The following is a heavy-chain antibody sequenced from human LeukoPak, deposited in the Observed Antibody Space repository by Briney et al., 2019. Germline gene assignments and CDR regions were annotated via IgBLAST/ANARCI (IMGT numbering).Heavy chain of an antibody. J-gene: IGHJ4*02. D-gene: IGHD6-13*01. V-gene: IGHV4-39*01. CDR1: GGSISSSSYD. CDR3: AAGIAAAGTCFDY. CDR2: IYYSGST. Sequence: PSETLSLTCTVAGGSISSSSYDWGWIRQPPGKGLEWIGSIYYSGSTYYNPSLKSRVTISVDTSKNQFSLKLSSVTAADTAVYYCAAGIAAAGTCFDYWGQGTLVTVSS.